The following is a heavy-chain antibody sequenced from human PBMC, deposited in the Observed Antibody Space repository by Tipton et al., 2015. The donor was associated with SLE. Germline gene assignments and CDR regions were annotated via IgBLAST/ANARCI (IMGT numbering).Heavy chain of an antibody. J-gene: IGHJ4*02. CDR3: ARGHLDSWGGFGSPSSGYYFDH. CDR2: INSDGSST. CDR1: GFTFSNYW. V-gene: IGHV3-74*01. Sequence: SLRLSCAASGFTFSNYWMHWVRQAPGKGLVWVSRINSDGSSTSYADSVKGRFTISRDNAKNTLYLHMNSLRAEDTAVYYCARGHLDSWGGFGSPSSGYYFDHGGQGTLGTVSS. D-gene: IGHD3-10*01.